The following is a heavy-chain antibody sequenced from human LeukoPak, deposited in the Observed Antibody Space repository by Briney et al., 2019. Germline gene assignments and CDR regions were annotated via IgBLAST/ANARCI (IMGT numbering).Heavy chain of an antibody. Sequence: SETLSLTCTVSGGSITSSYWSWIRQPPGKGLEWIGEIDHSGSTNYNPSLKSRVTISVDTSKNQFSLKLSSVTAADTAVYYCAGGPRVTIFGVVIIPWFDPWGQGTLVTVSS. D-gene: IGHD3-3*01. V-gene: IGHV4-34*01. J-gene: IGHJ5*02. CDR1: GGSITSSY. CDR2: IDHSGST. CDR3: AGGPRVTIFGVVIIPWFDP.